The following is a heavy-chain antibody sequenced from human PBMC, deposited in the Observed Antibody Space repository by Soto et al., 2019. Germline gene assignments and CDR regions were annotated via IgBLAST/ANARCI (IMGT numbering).Heavy chain of an antibody. J-gene: IGHJ6*02. CDR1: GGSISSYY. D-gene: IGHD6-13*01. Sequence: SETLSLTCTVSGGSISSYYWSWIRQPPGKGLEWIGYIYYSGSTNYNPSLKSRVTISVDTSKNQFSLKLSSVTAADTAVYYCARAAAGYYYYGMDVWGQGTTVTVSS. V-gene: IGHV4-59*01. CDR3: ARAAAGYYYYGMDV. CDR2: IYYSGST.